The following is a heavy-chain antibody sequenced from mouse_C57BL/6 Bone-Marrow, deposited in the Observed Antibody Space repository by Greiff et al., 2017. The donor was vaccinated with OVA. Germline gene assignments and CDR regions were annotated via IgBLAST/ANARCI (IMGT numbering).Heavy chain of an antibody. Sequence: ESGPGLVKPSQSLSLTCSVTGYSITSGHYWNWIRQFPGNKLEWMAYIRYDGSNPYNPYLKNRISFTRDTSKNQFFLKLNSVTTEGTATYYCARGPLRGAWFAYWGQGTLVTVSA. CDR1: GYSITSGHY. D-gene: IGHD2-12*01. J-gene: IGHJ3*01. V-gene: IGHV3-6*01. CDR2: IRYDGSN. CDR3: ARGPLRGAWFAY.